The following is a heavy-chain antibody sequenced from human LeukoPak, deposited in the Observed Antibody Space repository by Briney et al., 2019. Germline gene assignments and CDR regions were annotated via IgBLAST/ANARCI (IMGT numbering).Heavy chain of an antibody. CDR1: GGSISSSSYY. CDR3: ASALYSSGWYVVDY. Sequence: SETLSLTCTVSGGSISSSSYYWGWIRQPPGKGLEWIGSIYYSGSTYYNPSLKSRVTISVDTSENQFSLKLSSVTAADTAVYYCASALYSSGWYVVDYWGQGTLVTVSS. J-gene: IGHJ4*02. V-gene: IGHV4-39*07. D-gene: IGHD6-19*01. CDR2: IYYSGST.